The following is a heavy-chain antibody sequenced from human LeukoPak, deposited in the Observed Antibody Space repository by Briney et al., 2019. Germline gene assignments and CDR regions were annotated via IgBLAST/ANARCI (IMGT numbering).Heavy chain of an antibody. CDR1: GFTVSSDY. CDR2: ISSSSSTI. V-gene: IGHV3-48*01. Sequence: GGSLRLSCAASGFTVSSDYMSWVRQAPGKGLEWVSYISSSSSTIYYADSVKGRFTISRDNAKNSLYLQMNSLRAEDTAVYYCARDKAVAKQDNGFDYWGQGTPVTVSS. D-gene: IGHD6-19*01. J-gene: IGHJ4*02. CDR3: ARDKAVAKQDNGFDY.